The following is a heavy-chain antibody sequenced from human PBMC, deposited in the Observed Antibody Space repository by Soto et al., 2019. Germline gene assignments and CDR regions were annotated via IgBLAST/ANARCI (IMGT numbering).Heavy chain of an antibody. Sequence: LRLSCAASGFTFSSYSMNWVRQAPGKGLEWVASLSGNSNYIYYADSVRGRFTISRENAKNSLFLDLNSLRAEDTAVYYCARDLSLPPMATHSKIFDRWGQGTLVTVSS. CDR2: LSGNSNYI. CDR1: GFTFSSYS. J-gene: IGHJ4*02. CDR3: ARDLSLPPMATHSKIFDR. V-gene: IGHV3-21*01. D-gene: IGHD1-1*01.